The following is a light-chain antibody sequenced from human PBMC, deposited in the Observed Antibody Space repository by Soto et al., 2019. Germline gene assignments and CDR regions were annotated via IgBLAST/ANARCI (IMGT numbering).Light chain of an antibody. CDR3: SSYTTSVTYV. Sequence: QSVLTQPASVSGSPGQSITISCTGTSSEVGAYNSVSWYQQHPGKAPKLIIYDVSTRPSGISDRFSGSKSGNTASLTISGLQAEDESDYYCSSYTTSVTYVFGTGTKVTVL. J-gene: IGLJ1*01. CDR2: DVS. CDR1: SSEVGAYNS. V-gene: IGLV2-14*01.